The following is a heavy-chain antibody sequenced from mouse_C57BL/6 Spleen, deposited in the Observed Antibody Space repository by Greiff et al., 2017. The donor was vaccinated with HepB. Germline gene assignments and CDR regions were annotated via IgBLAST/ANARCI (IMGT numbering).Heavy chain of an antibody. V-gene: IGHV5-17*01. CDR1: GFTFSDYG. Sequence: EVHLVESGGGLVKPGGSLKLSCAASGFTFSDYGMHWVRQAPEKGLEWVAYISSGSSTIYYADTVKGRFTISRDNAKNTLFLQMTSLRSEDTAMYYCARPNTTGCFDVWGTGTTVTVSS. CDR3: ARPNTTGCFDV. J-gene: IGHJ1*03. CDR2: ISSGSSTI. D-gene: IGHD1-1*01.